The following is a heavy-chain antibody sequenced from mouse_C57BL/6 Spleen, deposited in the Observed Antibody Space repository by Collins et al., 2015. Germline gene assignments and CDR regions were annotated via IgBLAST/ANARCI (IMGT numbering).Heavy chain of an antibody. CDR1: GYTFTSYW. D-gene: IGHD1-1*02. Sequence: QVQLQPGAELVKPGASVKMSCKASGYTFTSYWITWVKQRPGQGLEWIGDIYPGSGSTNCNEKFKSKATLTVDTSSSTAYMQLSSLTSEDSAVYYCARDYGGLMDYWGQGTSVTVSS. J-gene: IGHJ4*01. V-gene: IGHV1-55*01. CDR3: ARDYGGLMDY. CDR2: IYPGSGST.